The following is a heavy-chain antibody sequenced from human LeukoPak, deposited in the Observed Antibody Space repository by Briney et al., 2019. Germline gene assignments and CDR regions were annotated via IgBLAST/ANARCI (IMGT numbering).Heavy chain of an antibody. CDR2: ISSSSNYI. D-gene: IGHD2-8*01. CDR3: ARGGRDIVLMVYAIGPPGIDY. J-gene: IGHJ4*02. CDR1: GFTFSSYS. V-gene: IGHV3-21*01. Sequence: GGSLRLSCAASGFTFSSYSMNWVRQAPGKGLEWASSISSSSNYIYYGDSVKGRFTISRDNAKNSLYLQMNSLRAEDTAVYYCARGGRDIVLMVYAIGPPGIDYWGQGTLVTVSS.